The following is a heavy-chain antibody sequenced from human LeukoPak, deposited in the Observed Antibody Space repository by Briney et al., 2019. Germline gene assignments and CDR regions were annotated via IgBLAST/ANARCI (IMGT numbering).Heavy chain of an antibody. Sequence: GRSLRLSCAASGFTFSSYGIHWVRQAPGKGLEWVAVIWFDGGNKYYADSVRGRFTISRDNSKNSLYLQMNSLRAEDTAVYYCARAPYCIGGSCRFDYWGQGTLVTVSS. CDR2: IWFDGGNK. D-gene: IGHD2-15*01. J-gene: IGHJ4*02. CDR3: ARAPYCIGGSCRFDY. CDR1: GFTFSSYG. V-gene: IGHV3-33*01.